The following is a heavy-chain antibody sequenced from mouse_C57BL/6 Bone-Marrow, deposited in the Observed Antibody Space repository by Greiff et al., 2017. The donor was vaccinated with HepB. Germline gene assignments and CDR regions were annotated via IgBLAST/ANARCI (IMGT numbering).Heavy chain of an antibody. CDR2: IWSGGST. CDR3: ARGGYGSPYYAMDY. J-gene: IGHJ4*01. Sequence: QVQLQQSGPGLVQPSQSLSITCTVSGFSLTSYGVHWVRQSPGKGLEWLGVIWSGGSTDYNAAFISRLSISKDNSKSQVFFKMNSLHADDTAIYYCARGGYGSPYYAMDYWGQGTSVTVSS. V-gene: IGHV2-2*01. CDR1: GFSLTSYG. D-gene: IGHD1-1*01.